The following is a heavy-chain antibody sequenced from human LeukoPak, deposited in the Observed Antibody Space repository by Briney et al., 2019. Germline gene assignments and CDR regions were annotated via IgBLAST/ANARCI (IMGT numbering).Heavy chain of an antibody. CDR2: INWNGGST. V-gene: IGHV3-20*04. Sequence: PGGSLRLSCAASGFTFDDYGMSWVRQAPGQGLEWVSGINWNGGSTGYADSVKGRFTISRDNAKNSLYLQMNSLRAEDTALYYCARQGDSSGYYYVDYWGQGTLVTVSS. J-gene: IGHJ4*02. CDR3: ARQGDSSGYYYVDY. CDR1: GFTFDDYG. D-gene: IGHD3-22*01.